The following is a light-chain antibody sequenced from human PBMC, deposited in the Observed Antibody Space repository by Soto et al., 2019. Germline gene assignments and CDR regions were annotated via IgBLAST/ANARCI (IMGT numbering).Light chain of an antibody. Sequence: DIVMTQSPDSLVVSLGERATINCKSSQSVLYSSNNKNYLAWYQQKPGQPPRLLIYWASTRESGVPDRFSGSGSGTDFTLTISSLQAEDVAVSFCQQYYSTPWTFGQGTKVESK. J-gene: IGKJ1*01. V-gene: IGKV4-1*01. CDR3: QQYYSTPWT. CDR1: QSVLYSSNNKNY. CDR2: WAS.